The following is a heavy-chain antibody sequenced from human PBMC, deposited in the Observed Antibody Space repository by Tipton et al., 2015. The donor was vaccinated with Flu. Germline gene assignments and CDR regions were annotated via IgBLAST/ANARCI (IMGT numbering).Heavy chain of an antibody. J-gene: IGHJ4*02. CDR1: GDSMRSYY. Sequence: TLSLTCTVSGDSMRSYYWSRIRQPAGKGLEWIGRIYTSGSTYYNPSLKSRVSMSIDTSKDQFSLKLSSVTAADTAVYYCARGSGSGTYVIFDYWGQGTLVTVSS. V-gene: IGHV4-4*07. D-gene: IGHD3-10*01. CDR3: ARGSGSGTYVIFDY. CDR2: IYTSGST.